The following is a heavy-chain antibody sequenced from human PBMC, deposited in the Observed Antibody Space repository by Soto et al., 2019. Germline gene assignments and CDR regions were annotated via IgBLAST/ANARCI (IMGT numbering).Heavy chain of an antibody. V-gene: IGHV3-15*01. CDR1: GFTFSNAW. CDR3: TTASLVGAKTFDI. J-gene: IGHJ3*02. D-gene: IGHD1-26*01. CDR2: IKSKTDGGTT. Sequence: GWSLRLSCAASGFTFSNAWMSWVRQAPGKWLEWVGRIKSKTDGGTTDYAAPVKGRFTISRDDSKNTLYLQMNSLKTEDTAVYYCTTASLVGAKTFDIWGQGTMVTVSS.